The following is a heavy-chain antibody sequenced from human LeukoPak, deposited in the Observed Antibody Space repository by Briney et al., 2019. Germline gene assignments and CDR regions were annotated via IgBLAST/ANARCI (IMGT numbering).Heavy chain of an antibody. Sequence: SETLSLTCTVSGGSISSYYWSWLRQPPGKGLEGIGYIYYTGSTNYNPSLKSRVTISLDTSKNQFSLKLSSVTAADTAVYYCARQRGYWSGDFDIWGQGTMVTVSS. D-gene: IGHD2-15*01. CDR3: ARQRGYWSGDFDI. V-gene: IGHV4-59*01. CDR1: GGSISSYY. J-gene: IGHJ3*02. CDR2: IYYTGST.